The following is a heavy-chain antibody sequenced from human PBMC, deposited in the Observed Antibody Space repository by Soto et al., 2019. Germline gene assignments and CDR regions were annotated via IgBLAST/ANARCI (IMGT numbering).Heavy chain of an antibody. J-gene: IGHJ4*02. D-gene: IGHD5-12*01. CDR2: IWYDGSNK. CDR1: GFTFSSYG. Sequence: QVQLVESGGGVVQPGRSLRLSCAASGFTFSSYGMHWVRQAPGKGLEWVAVIWYDGSNKYYAESVRGRFTISRDNSKNTLHLQMNSLRAEDTAVYYCAREGKDIVATIRPYYFDYWGQGTLVTVSS. CDR3: AREGKDIVATIRPYYFDY. V-gene: IGHV3-33*01.